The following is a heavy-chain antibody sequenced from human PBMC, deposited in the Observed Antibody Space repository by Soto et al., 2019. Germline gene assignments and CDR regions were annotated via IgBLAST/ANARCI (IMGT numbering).Heavy chain of an antibody. Sequence: QVQLVQSGAEVREPGASVKVSCQASGYSLTAHHIHWVRQAPGLGFEWMGLIIPTSGATKVAQKFQGRLTSTRDTSTGTAYMELSRLTSDDTAVYYCLRGGCNCACDHWGQGTLVTVSS. V-gene: IGHV1-2*02. CDR2: IIPTSGAT. CDR1: GYSLTAHH. D-gene: IGHD2-21*01. CDR3: LRGGCNCACDH. J-gene: IGHJ4*02.